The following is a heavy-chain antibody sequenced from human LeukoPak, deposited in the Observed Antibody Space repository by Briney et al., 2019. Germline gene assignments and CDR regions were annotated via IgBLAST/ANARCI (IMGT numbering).Heavy chain of an antibody. CDR1: GGSISSYY. CDR2: IYYSGST. J-gene: IGHJ4*02. D-gene: IGHD5-24*01. Sequence: SETLSLTCTVSGGSISSYYWSWIRQPPGKGLEWIGYIYYSGSTNYNLSLKTRVAISVDTSKNQFSLKLSSVTAADTAVYYCARQERWLPFDYWGQGTRVSVSS. V-gene: IGHV4-59*08. CDR3: ARQERWLPFDY.